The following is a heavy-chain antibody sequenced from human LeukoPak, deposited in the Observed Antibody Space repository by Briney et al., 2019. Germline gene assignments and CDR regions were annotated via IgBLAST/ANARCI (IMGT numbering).Heavy chain of an antibody. D-gene: IGHD2-21*02. CDR2: ISWNSGSI. CDR1: GFTFDDYA. V-gene: IGHV3-9*01. Sequence: GRSLRLSCAASGFTFDDYAMHWVRHAPGKGLEWVSGISWNSGSIGYADSVKGRFTISRDNSKNTLYLQMNSLRAEDTAVYYCAKDYGGLIVVVTANPRGYFDYWGQGTLVTVSS. CDR3: AKDYGGLIVVVTANPRGYFDY. J-gene: IGHJ4*02.